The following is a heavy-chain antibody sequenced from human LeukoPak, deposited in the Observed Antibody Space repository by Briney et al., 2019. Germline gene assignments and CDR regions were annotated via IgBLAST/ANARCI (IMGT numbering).Heavy chain of an antibody. CDR3: TTDTYYYDSSGYSYGYFDY. Sequence: PGGSLRLSCAASGFTFSSYWMNWARQAPGKGLEWVGRIKSKPNGGTTDYAAPVKGRFTISRDDSKNTLYLQMNSLKTEDTAVYFCTTDTYYYDSSGYSYGYFDYWGQGTLVTVPS. D-gene: IGHD3-22*01. V-gene: IGHV3-15*07. CDR2: IKSKPNGGTT. J-gene: IGHJ4*02. CDR1: GFTFSSYW.